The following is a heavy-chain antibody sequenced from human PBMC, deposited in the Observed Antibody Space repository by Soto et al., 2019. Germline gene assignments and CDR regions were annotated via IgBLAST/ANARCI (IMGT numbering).Heavy chain of an antibody. D-gene: IGHD6-25*01. CDR1: GLTFTNAW. V-gene: IGHV3-15*07. CDR3: ATAPGYWASAPLDY. J-gene: IGHJ4*02. CDR2: IKSHTDGGTT. Sequence: VQLVESGGGLVKPGGSLRLSCTVSGLTFTNAWMTWVRQAPGKGLEWVARIKSHTDGGTTDYAAPLQGRITISRDDSRNTLFLQMNSLKTEDTAVYFCATAPGYWASAPLDYWGQGTLVTVSS.